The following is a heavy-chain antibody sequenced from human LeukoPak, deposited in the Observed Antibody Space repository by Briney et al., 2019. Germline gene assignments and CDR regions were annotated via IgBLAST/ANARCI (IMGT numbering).Heavy chain of an antibody. D-gene: IGHD3-22*01. V-gene: IGHV3-48*03. CDR2: ISSSGSTI. Sequence: QAGGSLRLSCAASGFTFSRYEMNWVRQAPGKGLDGVSYISSSGSTIYYADSVKGRFTISRDNAKNSLYLQMNSLRAEDTAVYYCASYYYYDSSGYSMGYWGQGTLVTVSS. CDR1: GFTFSRYE. J-gene: IGHJ4*02. CDR3: ASYYYYDSSGYSMGY.